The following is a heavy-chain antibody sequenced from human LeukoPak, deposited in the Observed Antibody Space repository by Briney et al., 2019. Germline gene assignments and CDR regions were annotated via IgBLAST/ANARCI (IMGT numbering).Heavy chain of an antibody. V-gene: IGHV4-39*07. CDR3: AGWGTLFVMDV. J-gene: IGHJ6*03. D-gene: IGHD7-27*01. Sequence: SETLSLTCTVSGGSISSSSYYWGWIRQPPGKGLEWIGSIYYSGSTYYNPSLKSRVTISVDTSKNQFSLKLSSVTAADTAVYYCAGWGTLFVMDVWGKGTTVTVSS. CDR2: IYYSGST. CDR1: GGSISSSSYY.